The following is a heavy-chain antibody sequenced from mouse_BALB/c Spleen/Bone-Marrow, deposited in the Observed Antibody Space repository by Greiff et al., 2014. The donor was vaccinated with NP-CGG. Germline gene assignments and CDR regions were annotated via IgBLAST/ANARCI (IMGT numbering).Heavy chain of an antibody. J-gene: IGHJ4*01. CDR1: GYTFTSYV. V-gene: IGHV1-14*01. Sequence: VQLQQSGPELVKPGASVKMSCKASGYTFTSYVMHWVKQKPGQGLEWIGYINPYNDGTKYNEKFKGKATPTSDKSSSTAYMELSSLTSEDSAVYYCAREGGYYAMDSWGQGTSVTVSS. CDR2: INPYNDGT. CDR3: AREGGYYAMDS.